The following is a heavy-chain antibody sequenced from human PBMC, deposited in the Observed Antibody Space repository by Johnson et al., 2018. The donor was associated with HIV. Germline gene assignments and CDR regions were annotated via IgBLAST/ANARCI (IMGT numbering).Heavy chain of an antibody. Sequence: EVQLVESGGGLVQPGGSLRLSCAASGFTVSSNYMSWVRQAPGKGLEWVSVIYSGGSTYYADSVKGRFTISRDNAKNSLYLQMNSLRAEDTAVYYCARKKGGMVYASDDAFDIWGQGTMVTVSS. CDR2: IYSGGST. V-gene: IGHV3-66*01. CDR1: GFTVSSNY. D-gene: IGHD2-8*01. J-gene: IGHJ3*02. CDR3: ARKKGGMVYASDDAFDI.